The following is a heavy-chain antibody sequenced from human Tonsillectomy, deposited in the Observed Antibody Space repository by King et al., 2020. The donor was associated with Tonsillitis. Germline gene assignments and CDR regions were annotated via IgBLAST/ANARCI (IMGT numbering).Heavy chain of an antibody. CDR3: ARTPSWLVPLAS. V-gene: IGHV3-7*03. Sequence: VQLVESGGGLVQPGGSLRLSCAVSGFTLSSYWMSWVRQAPGKGLEWVANIIQDGSEKYYVDSVKGRFTISRDNAKNSLYLQMNSLRGEDTAVYYCARTPSWLVPLASWGQGTLVTVSS. CDR1: GFTLSSYW. CDR2: IIQDGSEK. J-gene: IGHJ4*02. D-gene: IGHD6-19*01.